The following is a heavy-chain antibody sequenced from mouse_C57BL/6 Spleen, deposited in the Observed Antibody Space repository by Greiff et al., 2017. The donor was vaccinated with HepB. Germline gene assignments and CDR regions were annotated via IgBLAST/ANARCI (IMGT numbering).Heavy chain of an antibody. Sequence: ESGPGLVKPSQSLSLTCSVTGYSITSGYYWNWIRQFPGNKLEWMGYISYDGSNNYNPSLKNRISITRDTSKNQFFLKLNSVTTEDTATYYCAIPRGYGSSIYAMDYWGQGTSVTVSS. J-gene: IGHJ4*01. V-gene: IGHV3-6*01. D-gene: IGHD1-1*01. CDR3: AIPRGYGSSIYAMDY. CDR1: GYSITSGYY. CDR2: ISYDGSN.